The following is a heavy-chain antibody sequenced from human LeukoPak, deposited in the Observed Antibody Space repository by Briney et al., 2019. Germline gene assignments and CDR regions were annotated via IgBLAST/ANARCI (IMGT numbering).Heavy chain of an antibody. CDR3: ARGARWAYYFDY. V-gene: IGHV3-21*04. CDR2: NSGSSSYI. CDR1: GFTFSHYS. D-gene: IGHD4-23*01. J-gene: IGHJ4*02. Sequence: GGSLRLSCTASGFTFSHYSMNWVRQAPGKGLEWVSSNSGSSSYIYYADSVKGRFTISRDNANNSVFLQMNNLRAEDSAIYYCARGARWAYYFDYWGQGSLVTVSS.